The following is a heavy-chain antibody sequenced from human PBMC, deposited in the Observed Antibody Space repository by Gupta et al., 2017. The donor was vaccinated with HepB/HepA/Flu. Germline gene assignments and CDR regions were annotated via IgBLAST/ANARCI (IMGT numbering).Heavy chain of an antibody. V-gene: IGHV3-23*01. D-gene: IGHD3-3*01. CDR3: AKEWEWYQFDY. J-gene: IGHJ4*02. CDR1: PLTFSNNA. Sequence: EGQLLESGGGLVQPGGSLRLSCAASPLTFSNNAMGWVRQTPRKGRQWVSTISGNGGSTYYADAVKGRFTISRDNSKNTLYLQMNSLRAEDTAIYYCAKEWEWYQFDYWGQGTLVTV. CDR2: ISGNGGST.